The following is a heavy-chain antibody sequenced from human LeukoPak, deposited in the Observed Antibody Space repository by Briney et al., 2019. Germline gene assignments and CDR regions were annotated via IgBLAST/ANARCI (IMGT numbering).Heavy chain of an antibody. V-gene: IGHV1-18*01. CDR1: GYTFTSYG. CDR3: ARAPYDYVWGSYRYTGEDY. CDR2: ISAYNGNT. Sequence: ASVKVSCKASGYTFTSYGISWVRQAPGQGLEWMGWISAYNGNTNYAQKLQGRVTMTTDTSTSTAYMELRSLRSDDTAVYYCARAPYDYVWGSYRYTGEDYWGQGTLVTVSS. J-gene: IGHJ4*02. D-gene: IGHD3-16*02.